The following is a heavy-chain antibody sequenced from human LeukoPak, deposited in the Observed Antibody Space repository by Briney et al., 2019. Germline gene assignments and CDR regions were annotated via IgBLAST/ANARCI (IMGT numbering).Heavy chain of an antibody. J-gene: IGHJ4*02. Sequence: GGSLRLSCVASGFTFSSHGMNWVRQAPGKGLEWVASINQDGSEKYYLDSVKGRFTISRDNAKNSLYLQMNSLRDEDTAVYSCARDGVRDGLYFDRWGQGTLVTVSS. V-gene: IGHV3-7*01. CDR1: GFTFSSHG. CDR3: ARDGVRDGLYFDR. D-gene: IGHD5-24*01. CDR2: INQDGSEK.